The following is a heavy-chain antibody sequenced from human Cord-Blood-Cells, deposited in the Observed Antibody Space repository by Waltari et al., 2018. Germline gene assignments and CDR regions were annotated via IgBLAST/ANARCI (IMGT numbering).Heavy chain of an antibody. CDR1: GGTFSSYA. CDR2: IIPIFGTA. Sequence: QVQLVQSGAEVKKPGSSVKVSCTASGGTFSSYAISWVRPAPGQGLEWMGGIIPIFGTANYAQKFQGRVTITADESTSTAYMELSSLRSEDTAVYYCARDQGSGGWGYFDYWGQGTLVTVSS. D-gene: IGHD1-26*01. CDR3: ARDQGSGGWGYFDY. J-gene: IGHJ4*02. V-gene: IGHV1-69*01.